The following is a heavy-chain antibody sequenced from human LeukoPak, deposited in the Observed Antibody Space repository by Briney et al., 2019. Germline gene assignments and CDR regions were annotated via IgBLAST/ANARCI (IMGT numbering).Heavy chain of an antibody. CDR3: AKEGSGLPINYNWFDP. V-gene: IGHV3-23*01. D-gene: IGHD1-26*01. CDR1: GFTFSSYA. CDR2: ISGSGGST. J-gene: IGHJ5*02. Sequence: PGGSLRLSCAASGFTFSSYAMSWVRQAPGKGLEWVSAISGSGGSTYYADSVKGRFTISRDNSKNTLYLQMNSLRAEDTAVYYCAKEGSGLPINYNWFDPWGQGTLVTVSS.